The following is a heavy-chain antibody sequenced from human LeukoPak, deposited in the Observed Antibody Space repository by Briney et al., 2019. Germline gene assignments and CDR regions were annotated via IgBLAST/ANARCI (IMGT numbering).Heavy chain of an antibody. V-gene: IGHV1-2*02. CDR1: GYTFTGYY. CDR2: INPNSGGT. J-gene: IGHJ4*02. Sequence: ASVKVSCMASGYTFTGYYMHWVRQAPGQGLEWMGWINPNSGGTNYAQKFQGRVTMTRDTSISTAYMELSRLRSDDTAVYYCARYYSSSQGGNYYFDYWGQGTLVTVSS. D-gene: IGHD6-13*01. CDR3: ARYYSSSQGGNYYFDY.